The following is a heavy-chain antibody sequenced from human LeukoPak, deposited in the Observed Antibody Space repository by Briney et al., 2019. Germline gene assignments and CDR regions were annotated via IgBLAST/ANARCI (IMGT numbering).Heavy chain of an antibody. CDR1: GFTFSSYA. V-gene: IGHV3-7*01. Sequence: PGGSLRLSCAASGFTFSSYAMIWVRQAPGKGLEWVANIKQDGSEKYYVDSVKGRFTISRDNAKNSLYLQMNSLRAEDTAVYYCARPSDSVPFDYWGQGTLVTVSS. J-gene: IGHJ4*02. CDR3: ARPSDSVPFDY. CDR2: IKQDGSEK. D-gene: IGHD1-1*01.